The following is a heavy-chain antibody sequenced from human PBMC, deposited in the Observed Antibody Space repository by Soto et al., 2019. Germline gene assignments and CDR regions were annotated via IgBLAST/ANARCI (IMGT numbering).Heavy chain of an antibody. V-gene: IGHV3-23*01. CDR3: AKDRGGGGRILTIDY. Sequence: EVNLSESGGGLVQPGGSLRLSCAASGFTFRNYAMTWVRQAPGKGLEWVSTISGTGGGTYYADSVKGRLTVSRDNSESTLYLEMNSLRAEDTAVYFCAKDRGGGGRILTIDYWGQGALVTVSS. J-gene: IGHJ4*02. CDR1: GFTFRNYA. CDR2: ISGTGGGT. D-gene: IGHD3-10*01.